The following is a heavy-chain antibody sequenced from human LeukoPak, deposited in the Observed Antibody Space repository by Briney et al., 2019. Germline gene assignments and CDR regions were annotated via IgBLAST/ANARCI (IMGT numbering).Heavy chain of an antibody. V-gene: IGHV4-59*01. J-gene: IGHJ4*02. CDR1: GVSISSYY. CDR3: ARAWRGVVGATSFDY. Sequence: SETLSLTCTVSGVSISSYYWSWIRQPPGRGLEWIGYIFYSGSTNYNPSLKSRVTISVDTSKNQFSLTLNSVTAADTAVYYCARAWRGVVGATSFDYWGQGTLVTVSS. CDR2: IFYSGST. D-gene: IGHD1-26*01.